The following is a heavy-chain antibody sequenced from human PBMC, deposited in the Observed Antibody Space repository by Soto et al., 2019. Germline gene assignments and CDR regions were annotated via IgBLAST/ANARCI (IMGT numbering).Heavy chain of an antibody. V-gene: IGHV1-46*03. Sequence: ASAKLSCKASGYTFTSYYMHWVRQAPGQGLEWMGIINPSGGSTSYAQKFQGRVTMTRDTSTSTVYMELSSLRSEDTAVYYCARDKGITIHYYYMDVWGKGTTDTVSS. D-gene: IGHD3-9*01. CDR3: ARDKGITIHYYYMDV. J-gene: IGHJ6*03. CDR1: GYTFTSYY. CDR2: INPSGGST.